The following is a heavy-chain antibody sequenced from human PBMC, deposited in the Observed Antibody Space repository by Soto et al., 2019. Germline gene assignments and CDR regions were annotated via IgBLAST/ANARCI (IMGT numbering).Heavy chain of an antibody. J-gene: IGHJ6*02. CDR3: AKDLRYFGSGPFYKVDFGIDV. CDR2: MSSDGSNK. D-gene: IGHD3-10*01. CDR1: GFTFTTYG. Sequence: GGSLSLSCAPSGFTFTTYGFHWVRHAAANGLEWVAGMSSDGSNKIDADYGQGRFSISRDKSKATIYLQMNCLRGEDTAVYVCAKDLRYFGSGPFYKVDFGIDVWGQGTTVTVSS. V-gene: IGHV3-30*18.